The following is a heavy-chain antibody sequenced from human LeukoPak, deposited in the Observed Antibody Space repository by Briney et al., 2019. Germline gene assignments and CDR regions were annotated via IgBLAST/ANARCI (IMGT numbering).Heavy chain of an antibody. CDR1: GFTFSSYA. V-gene: IGHV3-23*01. J-gene: IGHJ4*02. CDR3: AKGVSGYGSGRPFDY. D-gene: IGHD3-10*01. CDR2: ISDSGSST. Sequence: PGGSLRLSCAASGFTFSSYAMIWVRQAPGKGLEWVSLISDSGSSTYYPDSVKGRFTISRDNSKNTVYLQMNSLRAEDTAVYYCAKGVSGYGSGRPFDYWGQGTLVTVSP.